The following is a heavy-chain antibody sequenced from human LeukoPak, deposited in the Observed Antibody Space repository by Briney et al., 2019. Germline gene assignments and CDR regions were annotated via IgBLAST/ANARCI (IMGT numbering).Heavy chain of an antibody. J-gene: IGHJ3*02. Sequence: ASVKVSCKASGYTFTSYGINWVRQATGQGLEWMGWMNPNSGNTGYAQKFQARVTMTSKSSISTAYMEPSSLRSEDTAVYYCARDFRTGVVSYCRDGYNNAAFDIWGQGTMVTVP. CDR2: MNPNSGNT. V-gene: IGHV1-8*01. D-gene: IGHD5-24*01. CDR3: ARDFRTGVVSYCRDGYNNAAFDI. CDR1: GYTFTSYG.